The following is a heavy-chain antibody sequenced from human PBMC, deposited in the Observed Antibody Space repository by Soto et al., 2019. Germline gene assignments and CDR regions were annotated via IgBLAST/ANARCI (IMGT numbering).Heavy chain of an antibody. CDR1: GFTFSSYA. V-gene: IGHV3-30-3*01. D-gene: IGHD2-2*01. Sequence: GGSLRLSCAASGFTFSSYAMHWVRQAPGKGLEWVAVISYDGSNKYYADSVKGRFTISRDNSKNTLYLQMNSLRAEDTAVYYCARERIVVVPAPHYYYGMDVWGQGTTVTVSS. CDR2: ISYDGSNK. J-gene: IGHJ6*02. CDR3: ARERIVVVPAPHYYYGMDV.